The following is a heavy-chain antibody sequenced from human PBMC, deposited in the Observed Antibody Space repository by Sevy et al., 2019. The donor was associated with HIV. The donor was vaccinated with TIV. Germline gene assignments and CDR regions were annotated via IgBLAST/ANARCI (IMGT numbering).Heavy chain of an antibody. CDR2: INPNGGGT. CDR1: GYTFTDYY. D-gene: IGHD2-21*02. J-gene: IGHJ4*02. CDR3: ARVDSCDGDCYYFDY. Sequence: ASVKVSCTASGYTFTDYYIHWVRQAPGQGLECMGIINPNGGGTNYAQSFQGRVTMTRDTSTSTVYMELSSLRSEDSAVYYSARVDSCDGDCYYFDYWGQGTLVTVSS. V-gene: IGHV1-46*01.